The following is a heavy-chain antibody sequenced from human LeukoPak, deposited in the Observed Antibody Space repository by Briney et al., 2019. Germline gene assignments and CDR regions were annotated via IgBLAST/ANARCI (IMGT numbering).Heavy chain of an antibody. Sequence: SEKVSCKASGFTFTSSAVQWVRQARGQRLEWIGWIVVGSGNTNYAQKFQERVTITRDMSTSTAYMELSRLRSDDTAVYYCARGGYSSRTFDYWGQGTLVTVSS. CDR1: GFTFTSSA. V-gene: IGHV1-58*01. D-gene: IGHD5-18*01. CDR2: IVVGSGNT. J-gene: IGHJ4*02. CDR3: ARGGYSSRTFDY.